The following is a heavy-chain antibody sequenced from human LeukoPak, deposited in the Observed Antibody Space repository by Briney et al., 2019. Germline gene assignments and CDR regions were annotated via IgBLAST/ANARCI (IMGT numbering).Heavy chain of an antibody. CDR3: WLEKVVAAYFDS. Sequence: SETLSLTCTVSGGSISSSSYYWGWIRQPPGKGLEWIGSIYYSGSTYYNPSLKSRVTISGDTSKNQFSLKMTSMTAADTAIYYCWLEKVVAAYFDSWGQGTLVTVSS. D-gene: IGHD2-15*01. CDR1: GGSISSSSYY. V-gene: IGHV4-39*07. J-gene: IGHJ4*02. CDR2: IYYSGST.